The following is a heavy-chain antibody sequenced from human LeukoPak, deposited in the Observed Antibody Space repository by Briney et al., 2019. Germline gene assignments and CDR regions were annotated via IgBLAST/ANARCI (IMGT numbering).Heavy chain of an antibody. CDR3: VVGGGIY. D-gene: IGHD1-26*01. V-gene: IGHV3-74*01. CDR1: GFTLSNDW. Sequence: PVGSLRVSSAASGFTLSNDWKHWVRQAPGKGPVWVSRISSDGKYILYADSVKGRFTISTDNAKNTVHLQMNSLRDDDTAVYYCVVGGGIYWGQGALVTVS. J-gene: IGHJ4*02. CDR2: ISSDGKYI.